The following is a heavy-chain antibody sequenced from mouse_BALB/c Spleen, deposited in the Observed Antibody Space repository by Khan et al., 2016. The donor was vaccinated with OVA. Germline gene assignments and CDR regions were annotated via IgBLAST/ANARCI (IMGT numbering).Heavy chain of an antibody. CDR2: ILGDGST. J-gene: IGHJ3*01. V-gene: IGHV2-6-7*01. D-gene: IGHD3-3*01. CDR3: TREVRLGVLAY. CDR1: GFSLTGYG. Sequence: QVQLKESGPGLVAPSQSLSITCTVSGFSLTGYGINWVRQPPGKGLEWLGMILGDGSTDYNSPLKSRLSITKDNSKSQVFLNMNSLQTDVTARYCWTREVRLGVLAYWGQGTLVTVSA.